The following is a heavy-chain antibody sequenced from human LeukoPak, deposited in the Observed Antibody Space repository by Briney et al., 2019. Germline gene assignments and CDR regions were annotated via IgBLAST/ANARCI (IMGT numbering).Heavy chain of an antibody. D-gene: IGHD6-19*01. V-gene: IGHV3-23*01. CDR1: GFTFSSYA. CDR3: ASRYSSGWWIPDYYYYGMDV. CDR2: ISGSGGST. Sequence: GGSLRLSCAASGFTFSSYAMSWVRQAPGKGLEWVSAISGSGGSTYYADSVKGRFTISRDNSKNTLYLQMNSLRAEDTAVYYCASRYSSGWWIPDYYYYGMDVWGQGTTVTVSS. J-gene: IGHJ6*02.